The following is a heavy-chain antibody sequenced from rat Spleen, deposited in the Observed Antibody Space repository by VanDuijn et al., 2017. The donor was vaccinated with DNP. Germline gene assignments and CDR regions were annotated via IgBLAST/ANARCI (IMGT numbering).Heavy chain of an antibody. D-gene: IGHD1-7*01. V-gene: IGHV5-25*01. CDR1: GFTFSNYY. CDR3: ATSSYFGYDYGFAY. Sequence: EVQLVESGGGLVQPGRSLKLSCAASGFTFSNYYMAWVRQAPKKGLEWVAASSPSGSRTYYADSVKGRFTISRDDARSTLYLQMDSLRSEDTATYYCATSSYFGYDYGFAYWGQGTLVTVSS. J-gene: IGHJ3*01. CDR2: SSPSGSRT.